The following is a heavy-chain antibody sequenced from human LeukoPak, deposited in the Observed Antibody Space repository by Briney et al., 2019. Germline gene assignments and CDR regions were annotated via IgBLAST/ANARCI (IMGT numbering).Heavy chain of an antibody. CDR1: GGTFSSYA. CDR2: IIPIFGTA. V-gene: IGHV1-69*01. D-gene: IGHD5-18*01. J-gene: IGHJ4*02. Sequence: SVKVSSKASGGTFSSYAISWVRQAPGQGLEWMGGIIPIFGTANYAQKFQGRVTITADESTSTAYMELSSLRPADTPVYYCARARPRRGYSYGYLGYWGQGTLVTVSS. CDR3: ARARPRRGYSYGYLGY.